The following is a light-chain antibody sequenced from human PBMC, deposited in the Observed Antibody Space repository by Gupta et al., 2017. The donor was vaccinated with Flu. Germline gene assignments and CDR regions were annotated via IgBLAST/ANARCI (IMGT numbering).Light chain of an antibody. CDR2: RNN. CDR1: TTDIGSNY. CDR3: AAGDDSRSGRM. J-gene: IGLJ3*02. V-gene: IGLV1-47*01. Sequence: RAIISGSRSTTDIGSNYVYWSQHHPGSAPNLLIYRNNRRASGVPGRFSGSKDATSATLTIIGLRAEDEADYYCAAGDDSRSGRMFGGGTKLTVL.